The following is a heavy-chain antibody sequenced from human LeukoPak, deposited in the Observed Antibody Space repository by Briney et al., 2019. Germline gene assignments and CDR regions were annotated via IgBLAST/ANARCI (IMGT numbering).Heavy chain of an antibody. CDR1: GFTFSNYE. CDR2: ISFSGNTI. D-gene: IGHD3-9*01. J-gene: IGHJ3*02. V-gene: IGHV3-48*03. CDR3: ARELRTPYDILVRGNAFDI. Sequence: GGSLRLSCAASGFTFSNYEMNWVRQAPGKGLEWVSYISFSGNTIYYADSVKGRFTISRVDAKNSLYLQMNSLRAEDTAVYYCARELRTPYDILVRGNAFDIWGHGTMVTVSS.